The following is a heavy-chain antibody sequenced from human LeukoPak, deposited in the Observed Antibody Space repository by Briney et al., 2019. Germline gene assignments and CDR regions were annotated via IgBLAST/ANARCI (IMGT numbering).Heavy chain of an antibody. CDR3: ARVPAVGSRSSGYFYYYYMDV. J-gene: IGHJ6*03. CDR1: GFTFSSYS. CDR2: ISSSSSTI. V-gene: IGHV3-48*01. Sequence: GGSLRLSCAASGFTFSSYSMNWVRQAPGKGLEWVSYISSSSSTIYYADSVKGRFTISRDNAKNSLYLQMNSLRAEDTAVYYCARVPAVGSRSSGYFYYYYMDVWGKGTTVTVSS. D-gene: IGHD3-22*01.